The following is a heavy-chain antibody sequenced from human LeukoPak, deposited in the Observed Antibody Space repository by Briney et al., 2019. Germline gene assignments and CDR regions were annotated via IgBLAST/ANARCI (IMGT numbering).Heavy chain of an antibody. CDR3: ARVYFDWSWFDP. D-gene: IGHD3-9*01. V-gene: IGHV1-2*02. J-gene: IGHJ5*02. CDR1: GYTFTNFY. Sequence: ASVKVSCKASGYTFTNFYIHWVRQAPGQGLEWMGWIHPTSGDTKYAQKFLGRVTMTSDPSTTTAYMELSRLRSDDTAVYYCARVYFDWSWFDPWGQGTLVTVSS. CDR2: IHPTSGDT.